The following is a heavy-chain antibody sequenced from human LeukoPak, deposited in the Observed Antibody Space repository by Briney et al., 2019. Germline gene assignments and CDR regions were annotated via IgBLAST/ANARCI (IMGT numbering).Heavy chain of an antibody. Sequence: PGGSLRLSCAASGFTVSSNYMSWVRQAPGKGLEWVSVIYSGGSTYYADSVKGRFTISRDNSKNTLYLQMNSLRAEDTAVYYCALCPFGSGPAPYYYGMDVWGQGTTVTVSS. V-gene: IGHV3-66*01. D-gene: IGHD6-19*01. CDR1: GFTVSSNY. CDR3: ALCPFGSGPAPYYYGMDV. J-gene: IGHJ6*02. CDR2: IYSGGST.